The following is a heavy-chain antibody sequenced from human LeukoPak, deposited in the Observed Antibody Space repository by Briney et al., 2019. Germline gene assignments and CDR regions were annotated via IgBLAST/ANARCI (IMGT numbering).Heavy chain of an antibody. J-gene: IGHJ5*02. CDR3: ARETEYSSSSWFDP. CDR1: GYTFTGYY. D-gene: IGHD6-6*01. V-gene: IGHV1-69*13. Sequence: ASVKVSCKASGYTFTGYYMHWVRQAPGQGLEWMGGIIPIFGTANYAQKFQGRVTITADESTSTAYMELSSLRSEDTAVYYCARETEYSSSSWFDPWGQGTLVTVSS. CDR2: IIPIFGTA.